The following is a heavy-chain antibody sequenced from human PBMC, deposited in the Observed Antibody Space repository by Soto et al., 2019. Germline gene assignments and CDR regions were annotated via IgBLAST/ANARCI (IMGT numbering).Heavy chain of an antibody. J-gene: IGHJ5*02. CDR1: GVSIRDYY. D-gene: IGHD6-25*01. V-gene: IGHV4-59*01. CDR3: AKKSAAFWLDP. CDR2: IHSSGYT. Sequence: SETLSLTCTVSGVSIRDYYWIWIRQAPGKGLDWIGYIHSSGYTNYNPSLKSRVVMSIDTSKNLFSRKLSSVTAADTAVYYCAKKSAAFWLDPWGQGTLVTVSS.